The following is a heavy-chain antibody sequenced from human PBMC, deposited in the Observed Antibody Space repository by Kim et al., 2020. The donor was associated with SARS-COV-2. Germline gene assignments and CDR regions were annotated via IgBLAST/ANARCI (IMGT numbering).Heavy chain of an antibody. D-gene: IGHD6-13*01. V-gene: IGHV4-34*01. CDR2: INHSGST. CDR1: GGSFSGYY. Sequence: SETLSLTCAVYGGSFSGYYWSWIRQPPGKGLEWIGEINHSGSTNYNPSLKSRVTISVDTSKNQFSLKLSSVTAADTAVYYCSRGRTHGSSWYSYFDYWG. J-gene: IGHJ4*01. CDR3: SRGRTHGSSWYSYFDY.